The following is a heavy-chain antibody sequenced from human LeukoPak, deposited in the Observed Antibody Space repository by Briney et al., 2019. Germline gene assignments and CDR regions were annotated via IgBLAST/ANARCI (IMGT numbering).Heavy chain of an antibody. J-gene: IGHJ6*03. V-gene: IGHV1-69*05. CDR3: ARGGDIVVVPAKEYYYYYYYMDV. D-gene: IGHD2-2*01. CDR2: AILFFGAA. Sequence: ASVKLSCKAAGGTFSSCTFSWVRQAPGPGLGLVGGAILFFGAANQAQKFQGRVTITTDESTSTAYLELSSLRSEDTAVYYCARGGDIVVVPAKEYYYYYYYMDVWGKGTTVTVSS. CDR1: GGTFSSCT.